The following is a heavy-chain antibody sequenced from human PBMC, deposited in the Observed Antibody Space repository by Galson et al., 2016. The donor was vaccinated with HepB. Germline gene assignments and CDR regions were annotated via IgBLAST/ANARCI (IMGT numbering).Heavy chain of an antibody. CDR3: AKDLGERLVTVYYYMDV. CDR1: GFIFSEYA. CDR2: ISGSSAYT. Sequence: SLRLSCAASGFIFSEYAMSWVRRAPGKGLEWVSAISGSSAYTYYADSVQGRFTISGDSSQNTQYLQMNSLRAEDTAVYYCAKDLGERLVTVYYYMDVWGKGTTVTVSS. D-gene: IGHD3-16*01. J-gene: IGHJ6*03. V-gene: IGHV3-23*01.